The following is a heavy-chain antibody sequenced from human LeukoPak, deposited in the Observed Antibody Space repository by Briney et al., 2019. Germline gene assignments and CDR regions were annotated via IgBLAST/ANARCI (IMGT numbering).Heavy chain of an antibody. CDR1: GYTFTGYY. J-gene: IGHJ3*02. V-gene: IGHV1-2*02. CDR3: ARDTTYGGAFDI. Sequence: ASVKVSCKASGYTFTGYYMHWVRQAPGQGLEWMGWINPNSGGTNYAQKFQGRVTMTRDTSITTAYMELSRLRSDDTAVYYCARDTTYGGAFDIWGQGTMVTVSS. CDR2: INPNSGGT. D-gene: IGHD3-16*01.